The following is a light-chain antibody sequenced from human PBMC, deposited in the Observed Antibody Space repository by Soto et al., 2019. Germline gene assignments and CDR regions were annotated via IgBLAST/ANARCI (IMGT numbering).Light chain of an antibody. V-gene: IGLV2-14*01. Sequence: QSALTQPASVSGSPGQSVTISCTGPSSDVGGYIFVSWYRQLPGEAPKLRLYGVSARPSGVSARFSGSQSGDTASLTVSGRQAEDEADYYCSSDTSTRTDVFGTGTKLTVL. CDR1: SSDVGGYIF. J-gene: IGLJ1*01. CDR3: SSDTSTRTDV. CDR2: GVS.